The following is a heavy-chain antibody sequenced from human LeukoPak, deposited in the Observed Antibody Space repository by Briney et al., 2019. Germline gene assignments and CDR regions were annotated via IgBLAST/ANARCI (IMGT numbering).Heavy chain of an antibody. CDR2: ISAYNGNT. V-gene: IGHV1-18*01. D-gene: IGHD2-2*01. CDR1: GYTFTSYG. J-gene: IGHJ5*02. CDR3: ARGLQIVVVPAATEDWFDP. Sequence: GASVKVSCKASGYTFTSYGISWVRQAPGQGLEWMGWISAYNGNTNYAQKLQGRVTMTTDTSTSTAYMELRSLRSDDTAVYYCARGLQIVVVPAATEDWFDPWGQGTLVPSPQ.